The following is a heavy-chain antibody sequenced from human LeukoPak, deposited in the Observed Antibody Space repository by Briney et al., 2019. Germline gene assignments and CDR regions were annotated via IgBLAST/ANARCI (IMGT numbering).Heavy chain of an antibody. V-gene: IGHV3-33*01. J-gene: IGHJ4*02. CDR3: ARDPGLEDY. D-gene: IGHD3/OR15-3a*01. CDR2: IWYDGSNK. Sequence: PGGSLRLSCAASGFTFSSYGMHWVRQAPGKGLEWVVVIWYDGSNKYYADSVKGRFTISRDNSKNTLYLQMNSLRAEDTAVYYCARDPGLEDYWGQGTLVTVSS. CDR1: GFTFSSYG.